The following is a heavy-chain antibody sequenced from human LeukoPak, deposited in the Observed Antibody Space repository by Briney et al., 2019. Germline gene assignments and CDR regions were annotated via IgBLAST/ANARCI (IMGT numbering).Heavy chain of an antibody. CDR2: IHYSGRP. CDR1: GGSISGHY. J-gene: IGHJ6*02. V-gene: IGHV4-59*11. CDR3: ARFGVDYDMDV. Sequence: SETLSLTRTVSGGSISGHYWAWIRQPPGKGLEWIGQIHYSGRPDYNPSLKSRVTISVDTSKNQLSLKVTSVTGADTAVYYCARFGVDYDMDVWGQGTTVTVSS. D-gene: IGHD3-16*01.